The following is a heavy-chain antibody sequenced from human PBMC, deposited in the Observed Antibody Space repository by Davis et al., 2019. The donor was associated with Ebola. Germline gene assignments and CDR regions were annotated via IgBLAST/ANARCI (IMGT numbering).Heavy chain of an antibody. CDR2: IKSNTDGGTI. V-gene: IGHV3-15*01. CDR3: AKRSPNHYNTGGRFDS. CDR1: GFSFSNAW. Sequence: PGGSLRLSCAASGFSFSNAWMSWVRQAPGKGLEWVGRIKSNTDGGTIDYAAPVKGRFTISRDDSKNALYLQMNSLRPEDTAVYHCAKRSPNHYNTGGRFDSWGQGTLVTVSS. D-gene: IGHD3-22*01. J-gene: IGHJ4*02.